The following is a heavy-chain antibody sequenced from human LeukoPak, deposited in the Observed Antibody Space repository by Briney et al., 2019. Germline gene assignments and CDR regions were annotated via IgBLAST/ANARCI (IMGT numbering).Heavy chain of an antibody. CDR3: ASASIVGGTTGHQTGAIDY. CDR2: IIPILATS. D-gene: IGHD1-26*01. V-gene: IGHV1-69*13. CDR1: GGTFSDSA. J-gene: IGHJ4*02. Sequence: GASVKVSCKASGGTFSDSAINWVRQAPGQGLEWLGGIIPILATSNSAQKFQGRVTITADESTSTAYMELSSLTSEDTAVYYCASASIVGGTTGHQTGAIDYWGQGTLVTVSS.